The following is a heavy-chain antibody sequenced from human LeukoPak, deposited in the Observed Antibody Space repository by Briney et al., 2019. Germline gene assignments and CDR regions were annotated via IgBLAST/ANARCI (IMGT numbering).Heavy chain of an antibody. CDR1: GGTFSSYT. CDR2: IIPILGIA. V-gene: IGHV1-69*02. D-gene: IGHD1-26*01. Sequence: SVKVSCKASGGTFSSYTISWVRQAPGQGLEWMGRIIPILGIANYAQKFQGRVTITADKSTSTAYMELSSLRSEDTAVYYCARQATSIVGATTNCFDRWGQGTLVAVSS. CDR3: ARQATSIVGATTNCFDR. J-gene: IGHJ5*02.